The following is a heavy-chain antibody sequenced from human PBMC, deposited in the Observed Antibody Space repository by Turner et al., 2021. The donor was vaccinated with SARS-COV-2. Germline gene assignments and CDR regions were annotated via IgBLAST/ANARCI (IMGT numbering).Heavy chain of an antibody. D-gene: IGHD3-10*01. CDR1: GGSLSSGAYY. V-gene: IGHV4-31*03. J-gene: IGHJ4*02. Sequence: QVRLQESGPGLLKPSQTLSLTCTVSGGSLSSGAYYWSWIRQHPGKGLEWIGYINYSGTTYYNPSLESRVTRSLDTSKNQFSLNLSSVTAADTAVYYCARTGSYGAAGDYWGQGTLVTVSS. CDR2: INYSGTT. CDR3: ARTGSYGAAGDY.